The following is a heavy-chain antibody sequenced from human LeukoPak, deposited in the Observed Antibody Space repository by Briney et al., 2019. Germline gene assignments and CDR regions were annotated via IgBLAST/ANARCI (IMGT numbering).Heavy chain of an antibody. Sequence: ASVKVSCKASGYTFTGYYMHWVRQAPGQGLEWMGWINPNSGGTNYAQKFQGRVTMTRDTSISTAYMELSRLRSDDTAVYYCARDRGESYGLIDYWGQGTLVTVSS. V-gene: IGHV1-2*02. CDR2: INPNSGGT. CDR3: ARDRGESYGLIDY. CDR1: GYTFTGYY. J-gene: IGHJ4*02. D-gene: IGHD5-18*01.